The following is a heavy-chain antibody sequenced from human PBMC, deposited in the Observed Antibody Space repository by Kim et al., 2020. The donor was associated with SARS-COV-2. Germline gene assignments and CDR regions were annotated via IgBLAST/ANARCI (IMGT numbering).Heavy chain of an antibody. D-gene: IGHD3-3*01. J-gene: IGHJ6*02. Sequence: GRSLRLSCAASGFTFSSYGMHWVRQAPGKGLEWVAVIWYDGSNKYYADSVKGRFTISRDNSKNTLYLQMNSLRAEDTAVYYCARDRTYYDFWSGYLGYYGMDVWGQGTTVTVSS. V-gene: IGHV3-33*01. CDR3: ARDRTYYDFWSGYLGYYGMDV. CDR1: GFTFSSYG. CDR2: IWYDGSNK.